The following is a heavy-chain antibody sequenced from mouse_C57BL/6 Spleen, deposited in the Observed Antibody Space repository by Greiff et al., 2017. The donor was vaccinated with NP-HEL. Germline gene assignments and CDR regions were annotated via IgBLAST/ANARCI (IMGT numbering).Heavy chain of an antibody. CDR3: ARREEYYAMDY. CDR1: CYAFILSF. CDR2: LYPFDFAT. J-gene: IGHJ4*01. Sequence: QVQLKQSGAELFPPVASVKISCKASCYAFILSFLPFFPPLPFPFLSFLFHLYPFDFATNYNGKFKGKATLTADKSSSTAYMQLSSLTSEDSAVYFCARREEYYAMDYWGQGTSVTVSS. V-gene: IGHV1-80*01.